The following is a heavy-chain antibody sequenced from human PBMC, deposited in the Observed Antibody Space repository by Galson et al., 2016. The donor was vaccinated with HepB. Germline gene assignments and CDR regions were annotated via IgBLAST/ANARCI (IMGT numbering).Heavy chain of an antibody. V-gene: IGHV3-23*01. J-gene: IGHJ4*02. Sequence: SLRLSCAASGFTFSNYAMIWVRQAPGKGLEWVSGISDSGTGTWYADSVKGRFTISRDNSKNTVYLQMNNVRVEDTAVYYCARNKEVGLRTEWAHWGQGTLVTVSS. CDR3: ARNKEVGLRTEWAH. CDR2: ISDSGTGT. D-gene: IGHD1-26*01. CDR1: GFTFSNYA.